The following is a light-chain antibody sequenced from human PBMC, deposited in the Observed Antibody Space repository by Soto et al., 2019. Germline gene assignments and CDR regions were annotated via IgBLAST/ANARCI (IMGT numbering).Light chain of an antibody. V-gene: IGKV1-39*01. Sequence: DIPMTQSTASLAASLGDRITISCRASQTISNYLNWYHQKPGEAPKILIYGASTLQSGVPSSVSGSGSGTEFTLSISSLQPEDFGTYYCQQSHNVPFTFGPGTKVDVK. CDR3: QQSHNVPFT. J-gene: IGKJ3*01. CDR1: QTISNY. CDR2: GAS.